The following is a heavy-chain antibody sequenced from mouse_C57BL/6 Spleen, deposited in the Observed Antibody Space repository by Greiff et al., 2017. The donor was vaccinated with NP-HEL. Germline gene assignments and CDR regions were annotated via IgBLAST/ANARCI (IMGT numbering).Heavy chain of an antibody. CDR2: IDPSDSYT. CDR1: GYTFTSYW. CDR3: AGTMVTTDGYAMDY. D-gene: IGHD2-2*01. J-gene: IGHJ4*01. V-gene: IGHV1-69*01. Sequence: QVQLQQPGAELVMPGASVKLSCKASGYTFTSYWMHWVKQRPGQGLEWIGEIDPSDSYTNYNQKFKGKSTLTVDKSSSTAYMQLSSLTSEDSAVYYCAGTMVTTDGYAMDYWGQGTSVTVSS.